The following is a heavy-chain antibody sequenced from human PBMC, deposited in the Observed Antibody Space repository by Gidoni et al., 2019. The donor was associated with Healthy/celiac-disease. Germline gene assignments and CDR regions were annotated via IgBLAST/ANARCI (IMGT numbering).Heavy chain of an antibody. Sequence: VQLVESRGGVVPPGRYLSLHCSASGFTFSSSAMHWVRQAPGKGLEWVAFISYDGSNKDYADSVKGRFTISRDNSKNTLYLQMNSLRAEDTAVYYCARGHQSLYIVVVPAATFDYWGQGTLVTVSS. CDR2: ISYDGSNK. V-gene: IGHV3-30*04. D-gene: IGHD2-2*01. CDR1: GFTFSSSA. J-gene: IGHJ4*02. CDR3: ARGHQSLYIVVVPAATFDY.